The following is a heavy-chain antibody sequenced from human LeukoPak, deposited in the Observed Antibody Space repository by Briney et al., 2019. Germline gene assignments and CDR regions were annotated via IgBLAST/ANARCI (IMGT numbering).Heavy chain of an antibody. CDR3: AGDFQQVTPYYYYMDV. D-gene: IGHD5-18*01. J-gene: IGHJ6*03. CDR1: GGSISSYY. CDR2: IYYSGST. V-gene: IGHV4-59*01. Sequence: SETLSLTCTVSGGSISSYYWSWIRQPPGKGLEWIGYIYYSGSTNYNPSLKSRVTISVDTSKNQFSLKLSSVTAADTAVYYCAGDFQQVTPYYYYMDVWGKGTTVTVSS.